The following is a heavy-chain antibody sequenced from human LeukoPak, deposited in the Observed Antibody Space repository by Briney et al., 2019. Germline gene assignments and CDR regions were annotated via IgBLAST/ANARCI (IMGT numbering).Heavy chain of an antibody. J-gene: IGHJ6*02. V-gene: IGHV4-59*01. CDR3: ARGAGYGMDV. CDR1: GGSIRSYS. D-gene: IGHD6-19*01. CDR2: SYYSGST. Sequence: NPSETLSLTCTVSGGSIRSYSRSWIRRPPGKGLEWIGYSYYSGSTNYNPSLKSRVTISVDTSKNQFSLKLSSVTAADTAVYYCARGAGYGMDVWGQGTTVTVSS.